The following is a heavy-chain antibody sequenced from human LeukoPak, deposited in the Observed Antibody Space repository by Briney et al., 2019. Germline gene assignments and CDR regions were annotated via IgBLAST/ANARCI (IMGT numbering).Heavy chain of an antibody. Sequence: GESLKISCKGSGYSFTSYWIGWVRQMPGKGLEWMGIIYPGDSDTRYSPSFQGQVTISADKSISTAYLQWSSLKASDTAKYYCARVPATVTTVGAFDIWGQGTMVTVSS. J-gene: IGHJ3*02. V-gene: IGHV5-51*01. D-gene: IGHD4-17*01. CDR3: ARVPATVTTVGAFDI. CDR1: GYSFTSYW. CDR2: IYPGDSDT.